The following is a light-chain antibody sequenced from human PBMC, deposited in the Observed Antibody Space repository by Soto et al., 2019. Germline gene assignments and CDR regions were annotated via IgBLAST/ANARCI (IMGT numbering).Light chain of an antibody. J-gene: IGKJ5*01. CDR2: GAS. CDR1: QNINYN. Sequence: EIVLTQSPASLSVSPGETATLSCRASQNINYNLAWLQQKPGQAPRLLIHGASTRATGVPARFSGSGSGTDFTLTINSLQSEDFAVYFCQQYQNWPPITFGHGTRLEIK. V-gene: IGKV3-15*01. CDR3: QQYQNWPPIT.